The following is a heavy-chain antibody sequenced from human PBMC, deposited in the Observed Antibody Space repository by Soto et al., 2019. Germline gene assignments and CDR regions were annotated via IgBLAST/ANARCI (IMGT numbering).Heavy chain of an antibody. CDR2: ISSSGSTI. CDR1: GFTFSSYE. D-gene: IGHD6-19*01. J-gene: IGHJ4*02. V-gene: IGHV3-48*03. Sequence: EVQLVESGGGLVQPGGSLRLSCAASGFTFSSYEMNWVRQAPGKGLEWVSYISSSGSTIYYADSVKGRFTISRDNAKNSLYLQMNSRRAGDRAVYYCARGQYSSGGGYFDYWGQETLVTVSS. CDR3: ARGQYSSGGGYFDY.